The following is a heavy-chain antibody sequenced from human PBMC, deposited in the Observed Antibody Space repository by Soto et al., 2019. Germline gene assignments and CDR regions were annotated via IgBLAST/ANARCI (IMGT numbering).Heavy chain of an antibody. CDR3: ARDRYYYDSSGYSKNYDAFDI. CDR2: LYYSGST. D-gene: IGHD3-22*01. J-gene: IGHJ3*02. V-gene: IGHV4-31*03. Sequence: QVQLQESGPGLVKPSQTLSLTCTVSGGSISSGGYYWSWIRQHPGKGLEWIGYLYYSGSTYYNPSLKSRVTIAVDTSKSQFSLKLSCVTAADTSVYYCARDRYYYDSSGYSKNYDAFDIWGQGTMVTVSS. CDR1: GGSISSGGYY.